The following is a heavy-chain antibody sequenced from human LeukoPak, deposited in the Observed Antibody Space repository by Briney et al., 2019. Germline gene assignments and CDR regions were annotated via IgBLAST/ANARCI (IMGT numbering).Heavy chain of an antibody. V-gene: IGHV3-30*02. Sequence: GGSLRLSCAASRFTFSRYGMHWVRQAPGKGLEWVAFIRYDGSNKHYADSVKGRFTISRDNSKNTLYLQMNSLRAEDTAVYSCARVGAIIDAFDIWGQGTMVTVSS. CDR1: RFTFSRYG. J-gene: IGHJ3*02. CDR2: IRYDGSNK. D-gene: IGHD3-10*01. CDR3: ARVGAIIDAFDI.